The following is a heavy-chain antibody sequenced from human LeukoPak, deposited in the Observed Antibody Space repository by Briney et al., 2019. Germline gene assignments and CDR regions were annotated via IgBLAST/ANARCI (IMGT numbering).Heavy chain of an antibody. D-gene: IGHD6-13*01. J-gene: IGHJ5*02. CDR1: GGSFSTYY. V-gene: IGHV4-34*01. Sequence: PPETLSLTCAVYGGSFSTYYWSWIRQPPGKGLEWIGEINHSGSTNYNPSLKSRVTISGDTSKNQFSLKLSSVTAADTAMYYCAREANIATAIVWFDPWGQGTLVTVSS. CDR2: INHSGST. CDR3: AREANIATAIVWFDP.